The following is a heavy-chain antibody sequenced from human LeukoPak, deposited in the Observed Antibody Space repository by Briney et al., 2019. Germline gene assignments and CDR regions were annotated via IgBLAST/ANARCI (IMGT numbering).Heavy chain of an antibody. D-gene: IGHD1-26*01. J-gene: IGHJ5*02. CDR3: ARDSGREEIWFDP. Sequence: GGSLRLSCAASGFTFSSYSMKWVRQAPGKGLEWVSSISSSSSYIYYGDSVKGRFTISRDNAKNLLYLQMNSLRAEDTAVYYCARDSGREEIWFDPWGQGTLVTVSS. CDR2: ISSSSSYI. V-gene: IGHV3-21*01. CDR1: GFTFSSYS.